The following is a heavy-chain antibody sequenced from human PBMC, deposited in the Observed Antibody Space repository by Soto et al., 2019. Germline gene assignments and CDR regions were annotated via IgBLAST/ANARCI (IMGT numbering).Heavy chain of an antibody. CDR1: GGTFSSYA. J-gene: IGHJ4*02. CDR2: IIPIFGTA. D-gene: IGHD3-22*01. Sequence: QVQLVQSGAEVKKPGSSVKVSCKASGGTFSSYAISWVRQAPGQGLEWMGGIIPIFGTANYAQKFQGRVTFTADESTSPAAMELRSLSSEDTAVYYCARREYYYDSSGYQFDYWGQGTLVTVSS. V-gene: IGHV1-69*12. CDR3: ARREYYYDSSGYQFDY.